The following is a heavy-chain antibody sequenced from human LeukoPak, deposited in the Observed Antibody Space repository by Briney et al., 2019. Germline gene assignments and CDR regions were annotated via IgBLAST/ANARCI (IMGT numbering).Heavy chain of an antibody. V-gene: IGHV3-49*04. D-gene: IGHD2-2*02. Sequence: PGGSLRLSCTASGFTFGDYAMSWVRQAPGKGLEWVGFIRSKAYGGTTEYAASVKGRFTISRDDSKSIAYLQMNSLKTEDTAVYYCTRSPSLVVPAAILYYWGQGTLVTVSS. CDR2: IRSKAYGGTT. J-gene: IGHJ4*02. CDR1: GFTFGDYA. CDR3: TRSPSLVVPAAILYY.